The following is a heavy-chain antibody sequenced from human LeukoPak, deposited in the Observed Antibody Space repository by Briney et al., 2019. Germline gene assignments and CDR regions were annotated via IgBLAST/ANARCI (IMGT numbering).Heavy chain of an antibody. J-gene: IGHJ4*02. D-gene: IGHD1-20*01. Sequence: GASVKVSCKASGGTFSSYAISWVGQAPGKGLEWMGRIIPILGIANYAQKFQGRVTITADKSTSTAYMELSSLRSDDTAVYYCARAPLYNWNPFDYWGQGTLVTVSS. CDR3: ARAPLYNWNPFDY. CDR1: GGTFSSYA. V-gene: IGHV1-69*10. CDR2: IIPILGIA.